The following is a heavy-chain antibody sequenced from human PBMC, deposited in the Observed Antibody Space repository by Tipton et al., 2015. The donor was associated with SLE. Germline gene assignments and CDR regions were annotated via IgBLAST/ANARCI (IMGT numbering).Heavy chain of an antibody. CDR3: ARSRIGLGYNFDMDV. V-gene: IGHV4-4*02. D-gene: IGHD7-27*01. CDR2: IYHSGTT. Sequence: TLSLTCAVSGGSINSYNWWTWVRQPPGKGLEWIGEIYHSGTTNYNPSLKSRITISLDKSNNHFSLRLSSVTAADTAVYYCARSRIGLGYNFDMDVWGKGTTVTVSS. CDR1: GGSINSYNW. J-gene: IGHJ6*03.